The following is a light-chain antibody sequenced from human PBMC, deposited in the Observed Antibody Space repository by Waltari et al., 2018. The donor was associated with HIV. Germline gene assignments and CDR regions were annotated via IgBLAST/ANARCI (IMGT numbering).Light chain of an antibody. V-gene: IGLV2-11*01. J-gene: IGLJ1*01. CDR3: CSYAGTYTYV. Sequence: QSALTQPRSVSGSPGQSAPIPCTGTASDIGYFHYVSWYQQYPGKDPNVIIYEVFQRPSGVPDRCTASKSGITASLTISGLQDEDEADYYCCSYAGTYTYVFGSGTTVTVL. CDR1: ASDIGYFHY. CDR2: EVF.